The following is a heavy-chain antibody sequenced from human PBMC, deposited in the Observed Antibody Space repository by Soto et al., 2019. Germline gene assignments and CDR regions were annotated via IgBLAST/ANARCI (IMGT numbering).Heavy chain of an antibody. Sequence: XXSLRLSFAASGFTFSSYAMRWVPQAPGKGLEWVSAISGSGGSTYYADSVKGRFTISRDNSKNTLYLQMNSLRAEDKAVYYCAKGDYDFWSGYYYGMDVWGQGTTVTVSS. D-gene: IGHD3-3*01. CDR3: AKGDYDFWSGYYYGMDV. CDR1: GFTFSSYA. J-gene: IGHJ6*02. V-gene: IGHV3-23*01. CDR2: ISGSGGST.